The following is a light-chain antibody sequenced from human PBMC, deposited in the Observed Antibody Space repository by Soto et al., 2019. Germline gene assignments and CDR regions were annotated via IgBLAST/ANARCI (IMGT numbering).Light chain of an antibody. J-gene: IGKJ5*01. V-gene: IGKV3-15*01. CDR1: QSVSSD. Sequence: EIVMTHSPATLSVSTGERATLSCRASQSVSSDLAWYQQQPGQAPRLLIYGASTRATGIPARFSASGSGTEFTLTINSLQSEDFAVYYCQPYNIWPLTFGQGTRLDIK. CDR2: GAS. CDR3: QPYNIWPLT.